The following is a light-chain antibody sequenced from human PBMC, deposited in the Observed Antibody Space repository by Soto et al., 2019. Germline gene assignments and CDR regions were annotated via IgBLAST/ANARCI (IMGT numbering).Light chain of an antibody. J-gene: IGLJ1*01. CDR1: NLDNKN. Sequence: SYELTQPPSVSVAPGQTARLACGGGNLDNKNVNWHQQKPGQAPVLVVYDDTDRPSGIPERFSGSNSGNSATLTISRVEAGDEADYYCQVWDSGSDRYVFGPGTKLTVL. V-gene: IGLV3-21*02. CDR2: DDT. CDR3: QVWDSGSDRYV.